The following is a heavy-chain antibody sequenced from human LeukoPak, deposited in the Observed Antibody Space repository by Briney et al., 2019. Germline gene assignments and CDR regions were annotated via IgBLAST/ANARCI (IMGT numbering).Heavy chain of an antibody. CDR2: IRGKAYGETA. Sequence: PGGSLRLSCAASGFTFSSYAMSWVRQAPGKGLEWVGFIRGKAYGETADYAASVKGRFTISRDDSKAIAYLQMNSLKTEDTAVYHCTRDRGAYNLYDYWGQGTLVTVSS. D-gene: IGHD1-1*01. CDR1: GFTFSSYA. CDR3: TRDRGAYNLYDY. J-gene: IGHJ4*02. V-gene: IGHV3-49*04.